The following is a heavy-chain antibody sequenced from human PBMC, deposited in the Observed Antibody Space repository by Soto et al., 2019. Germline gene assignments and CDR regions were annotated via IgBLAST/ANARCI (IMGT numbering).Heavy chain of an antibody. Sequence: SETLSLTCTVSGGSISSSSCYWGWIRQPPGKGLEWIGSIYYSGSTYYNPSLKSRVTISVDTSKNQFSLKLSSVTAADTAVYYCARLGPYCSSTSCYVSYYYYMDVWGKGTTVTVSS. CDR3: ARLGPYCSSTSCYVSYYYYMDV. D-gene: IGHD2-2*01. CDR2: IYYSGST. J-gene: IGHJ6*03. CDR1: GGSISSSSCY. V-gene: IGHV4-39*01.